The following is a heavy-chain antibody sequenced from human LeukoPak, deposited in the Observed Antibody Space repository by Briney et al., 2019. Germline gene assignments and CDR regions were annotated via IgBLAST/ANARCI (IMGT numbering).Heavy chain of an antibody. CDR3: ARDQGHCSSTSCYSVDY. V-gene: IGHV3-53*01. D-gene: IGHD2-2*01. CDR1: GFTVSSNY. Sequence: GGSLRLSCAASGFTVSSNYMSWVRQAPGKGLEWVSVIYSGGSTYYADSVKGRFTISRDNSKNTLYLQMNSLRAENTAVYYCARDQGHCSSTSCYSVDYWGQGTLVTVSS. CDR2: IYSGGST. J-gene: IGHJ4*02.